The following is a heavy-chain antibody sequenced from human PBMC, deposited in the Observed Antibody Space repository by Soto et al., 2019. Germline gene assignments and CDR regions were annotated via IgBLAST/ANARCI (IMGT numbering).Heavy chain of an antibody. CDR2: IYYSGST. CDR3: ARSGYSYGYNLYY. CDR1: GGSISSYY. D-gene: IGHD5-18*01. V-gene: IGHV4-59*01. J-gene: IGHJ4*02. Sequence: SATLSLTCTVSGGSISSYYWSWIRQPPGKGLEWIGYIYYSGSTNYNPSLKSRVTISVDTSKNQFSLKLSSVTAADTAVYYCARSGYSYGYNLYYWGQGTLVTVSS.